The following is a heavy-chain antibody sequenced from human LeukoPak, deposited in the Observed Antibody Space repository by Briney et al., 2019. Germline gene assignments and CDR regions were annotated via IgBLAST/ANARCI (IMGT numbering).Heavy chain of an antibody. Sequence: SETLSLTCAVYGGSFSGYYWSWIRQPPGKGLEWIGEINHSGSTNYNPSLKSRVTISVDTSKNQFSLKLSSVTAADTAVYYCARVRYIVVVPAAIRGPPDYWAREPWSPSPQ. CDR3: ARVRYIVVVPAAIRGPPDY. D-gene: IGHD2-2*02. V-gene: IGHV4-34*01. CDR2: INHSGST. J-gene: IGHJ4*02. CDR1: GGSFSGYY.